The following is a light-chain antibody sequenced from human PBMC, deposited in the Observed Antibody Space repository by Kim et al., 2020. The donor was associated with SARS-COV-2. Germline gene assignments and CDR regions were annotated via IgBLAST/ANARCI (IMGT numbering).Light chain of an antibody. J-gene: IGLJ2*01. Sequence: QSVLTQPPSVSGAPGQRVTISCTGSSSNIGAGYDVQWYQQLPGTAPKLLIYGNSNRPSGVPDRFSGSESGTSASLAITGLQAEDEADYYCQSYDSSLSGSVVFGGGTQLTVL. CDR2: GNS. V-gene: IGLV1-40*01. CDR3: QSYDSSLSGSVV. CDR1: SSNIGAGYD.